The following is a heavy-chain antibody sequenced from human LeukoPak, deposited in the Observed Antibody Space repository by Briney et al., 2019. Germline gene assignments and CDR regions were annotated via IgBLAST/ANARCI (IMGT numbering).Heavy chain of an antibody. J-gene: IGHJ4*02. CDR1: GASVSNYY. CDR2: FHYSGST. D-gene: IGHD2-15*01. V-gene: IGHV4-59*08. CDR3: ARHHDGGPKLRLDF. Sequence: SETLSLTCRVSGASVSNYYWSWIRQSPGKGLEWIEFFHYSGSTNYNPSLNSRVTTSIDTSMNQLSLTLVSVTAADTAVYFCARHHDGGPKLRLDFWGLGVLVTVSS.